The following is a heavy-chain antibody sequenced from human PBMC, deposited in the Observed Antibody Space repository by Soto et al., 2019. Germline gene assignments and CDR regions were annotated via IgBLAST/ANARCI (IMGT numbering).Heavy chain of an antibody. V-gene: IGHV1-69*13. J-gene: IGHJ4*02. CDR3: ARDYYDSSGYEVGYYFDY. Sequence: SVKVSCKASGGTFSSYAISWVRQAPGQGLEWMGGIIPIFGTANYAQKFQGRVTITADESTSTAYMELSSLRSEDTAVYYCARDYYDSSGYEVGYYFDYWGQGTLVTVPS. D-gene: IGHD3-22*01. CDR1: GGTFSSYA. CDR2: IIPIFGTA.